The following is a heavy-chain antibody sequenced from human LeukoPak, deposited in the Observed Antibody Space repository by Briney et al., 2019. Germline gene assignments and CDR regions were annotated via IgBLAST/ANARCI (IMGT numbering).Heavy chain of an antibody. J-gene: IGHJ6*03. CDR3: ASIPPSQTDYYYYYMDV. CDR2: ISSSSSYI. V-gene: IGHV3-21*01. Sequence: GGSLRLSCAASGFTFSSYSMNWVRQAPGKGLEWVSSISSSSSYIYYADSVKGRFTISRDNAKNSLYLQMNSLRAEDTAVYYCASIPPSQTDYYYYYMDVWGKGTTVTVSS. CDR1: GFTFSSYS. D-gene: IGHD2-21*01.